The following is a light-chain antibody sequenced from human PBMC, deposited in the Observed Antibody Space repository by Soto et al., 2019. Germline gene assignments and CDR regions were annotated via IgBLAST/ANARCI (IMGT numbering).Light chain of an antibody. V-gene: IGKV3-15*01. CDR3: QQYNFWPRK. Sequence: EIVMTQSPATLSVSPGGRATLSCRASQSVSSNLAWYQQKPGQAPRLLIYGASTRATGIPARFSGSGSGTEFTLTISSLQSEDFAVYYCQQYNFWPRKFGQGTKV. J-gene: IGKJ1*01. CDR2: GAS. CDR1: QSVSSN.